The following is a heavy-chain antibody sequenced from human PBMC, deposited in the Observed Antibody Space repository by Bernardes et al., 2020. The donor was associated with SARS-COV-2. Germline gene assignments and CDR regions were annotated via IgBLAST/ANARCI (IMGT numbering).Heavy chain of an antibody. D-gene: IGHD2-8*02. Sequence: PTPVKPTQTLTLTCTFSGFSLSSSGMGVGWIRQPPGKALEWLALIFWDDDERYSPSLKNRLTVTKDTSKNQVVLTMTYMDPVDTATYYCAHCDSTTGAVYFGYWGQGFLVTVPA. V-gene: IGHV2-5*02. CDR2: IFWDDDE. CDR1: GFSLSSSGMG. J-gene: IGHJ4*02. CDR3: AHCDSTTGAVYFGY.